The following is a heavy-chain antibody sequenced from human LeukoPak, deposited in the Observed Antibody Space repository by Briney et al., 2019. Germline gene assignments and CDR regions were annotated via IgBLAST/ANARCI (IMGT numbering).Heavy chain of an antibody. D-gene: IGHD2-8*02. CDR2: ISGSGDKT. Sequence: GGSLRLSCAASGFTFTNYSMNWVRQAPGKGREWVSDISGSGDKTYHADAVKGRFAISKDISKNTLYVQMDRLRVEDTAVYYCARCARGFQWFMDYWGQGTLVTVSS. CDR1: GFTFTNYS. V-gene: IGHV3-23*01. J-gene: IGHJ4*02. CDR3: ARCARGFQWFMDY.